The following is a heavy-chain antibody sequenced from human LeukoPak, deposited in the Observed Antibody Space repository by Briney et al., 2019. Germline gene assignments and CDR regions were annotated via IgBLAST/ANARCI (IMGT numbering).Heavy chain of an antibody. V-gene: IGHV3-23*01. Sequence: AGGSLRLSCAASGFTFSSYAMSWVRQAPGKGLEWVSAISGSGGSTYYADSVKGRFTISRDNAKNSLYLQMNNLRAEDTAVYYCARVDTMIVVDLDAFDIWGQGTMVTVSS. CDR3: ARVDTMIVVDLDAFDI. CDR1: GFTFSSYA. J-gene: IGHJ3*02. D-gene: IGHD3-22*01. CDR2: ISGSGGST.